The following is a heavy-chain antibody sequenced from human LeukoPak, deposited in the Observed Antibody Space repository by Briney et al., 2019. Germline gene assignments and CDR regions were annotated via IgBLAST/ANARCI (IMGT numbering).Heavy chain of an antibody. Sequence: GGSLRLSCVASRFTSNVHSTRWVRQAPGKGLEWVSYISSSGSTTYYADYVKGRFTISRDNAKNSLSLQMNSLRAEDTAVYYCARELRDYVYDRWVQAALDTVSS. CDR1: RFTSNVHS. CDR2: ISSSGSTT. D-gene: IGHD3-22*01. V-gene: IGHV3-48*01. J-gene: IGHJ4*01. CDR3: ARELRDYVYDR.